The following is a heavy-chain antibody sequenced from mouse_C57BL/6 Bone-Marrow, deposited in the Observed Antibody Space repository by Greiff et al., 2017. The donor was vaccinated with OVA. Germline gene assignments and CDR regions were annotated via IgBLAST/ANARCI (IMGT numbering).Heavy chain of an antibody. J-gene: IGHJ3*01. CDR3: ARWGTTVVAPAY. CDR2: IRNKANGYTT. Sequence: EVKLMESGGGLVQPGGSLSLSCAASGFTFTDYYMSWVRQPPGKALEWLGFIRNKANGYTTEYSASVKGRFTISRDNSQSILYLQMNALRAEDSATYYCARWGTTVVAPAYWGQGTLVTVAA. V-gene: IGHV7-3*01. CDR1: GFTFTDYY. D-gene: IGHD1-1*01.